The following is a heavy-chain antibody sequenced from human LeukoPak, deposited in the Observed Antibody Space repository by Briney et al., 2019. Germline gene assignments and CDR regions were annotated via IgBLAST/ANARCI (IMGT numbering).Heavy chain of an antibody. V-gene: IGHV4-39*01. CDR2: LYYSGST. D-gene: IGHD3-9*01. CDR3: ARLSPYYDILTGSSYYFDY. CDR1: GGSISSSSYY. J-gene: IGHJ4*02. Sequence: PSETLSLTCTVSGGSISSSSYYWGWIRQPPAKGLEWIGSLYYSGSTYYNPSLKSRVTISVDTSKKQFSPKLSSVTAADTAVYYCARLSPYYDILTGSSYYFDYWGQGTLVTVSS.